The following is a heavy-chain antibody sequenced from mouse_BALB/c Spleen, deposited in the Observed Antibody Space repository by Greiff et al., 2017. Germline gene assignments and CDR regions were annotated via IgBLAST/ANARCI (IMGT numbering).Heavy chain of an antibody. D-gene: IGHD2-3*01. CDR3: TTHDGYYGMDY. Sequence: EVQLQQSGTVLARPGASVKMSCKASGYTFTSYWMHWVKQRPGQGLEWIGAIYPGNSDTSYNQKFKGKAKLTAVTSTSTAYMELSSLTNEDSAVYYCTTHDGYYGMDYWGQGTSVTVSS. CDR1: GYTFTSYW. V-gene: IGHV1-5*01. J-gene: IGHJ4*01. CDR2: IYPGNSDT.